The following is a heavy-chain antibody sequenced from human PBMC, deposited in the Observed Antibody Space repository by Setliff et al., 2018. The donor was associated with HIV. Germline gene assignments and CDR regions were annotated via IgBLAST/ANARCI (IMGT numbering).Heavy chain of an antibody. CDR2: IIPILGVP. CDR1: GYTFTDHY. CDR3: ARGGDYDSSGYYVT. V-gene: IGHV1-69*04. D-gene: IGHD3-22*01. J-gene: IGHJ4*02. Sequence: SVKVSCKASGYTFTDHYMHWVRQAPGQGLEWMGRIIPILGVPRYAQKFQGRVTITADKSTSTSYMHLSSLRAEDTAVYFCARGGDYDSSGYYVTWGQGSLVTVSS.